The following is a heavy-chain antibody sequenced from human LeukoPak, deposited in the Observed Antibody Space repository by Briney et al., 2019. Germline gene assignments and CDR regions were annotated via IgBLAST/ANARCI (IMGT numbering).Heavy chain of an antibody. CDR2: INTNTGNP. D-gene: IGHD2-15*01. CDR1: GYTFTSYA. V-gene: IGHV7-4-1*02. CDR3: ARSDSGGIPYYFNY. J-gene: IGHJ4*02. Sequence: ASVKVSCKASGYTFTSYAMNWVRQAPGQGLEWMGWINTNTGNPTYAQGFTGRFVFSLDTSVSTAYLQISSLKAEDTAVYYCARSDSGGIPYYFNYWGQGTLVTVSS.